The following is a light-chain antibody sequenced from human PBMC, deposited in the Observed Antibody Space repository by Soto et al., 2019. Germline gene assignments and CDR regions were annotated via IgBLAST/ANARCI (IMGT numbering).Light chain of an antibody. CDR2: GAS. V-gene: IGKV3-20*01. J-gene: IGKJ2*02. CDR3: LQYGSSPLGT. Sequence: EIVLTQSPGTLSLSPGERATLSCRASQSVSSRYLAWYQQKPGQAPRLLIYGASSRATGIPDRFSGSGSGTDFTLTISRLEPEEFAVYYCLQYGSSPLGTFGQGTKLEIK. CDR1: QSVSSRY.